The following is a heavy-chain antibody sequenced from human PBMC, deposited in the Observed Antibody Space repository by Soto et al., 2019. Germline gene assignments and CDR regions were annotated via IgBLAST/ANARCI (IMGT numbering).Heavy chain of an antibody. D-gene: IGHD3-3*01. CDR2: IYYTGIT. CDR3: ARALDYDFWGGRNWFDP. Sequence: QVQLQQSGPGLLKPSETLSLTCSVSGGSITDNYWTWIRQSPGKGLEWVGYIYYTGITNYNPSLKRRVTISLARSKNQFSLKLDSVTAADTAVYYCARALDYDFWGGRNWFDPWGQGTLVTVSS. CDR1: GGSITDNY. V-gene: IGHV4-59*01. J-gene: IGHJ5*02.